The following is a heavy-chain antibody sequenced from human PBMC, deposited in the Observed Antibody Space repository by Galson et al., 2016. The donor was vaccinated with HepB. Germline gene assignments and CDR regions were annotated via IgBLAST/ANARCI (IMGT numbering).Heavy chain of an antibody. CDR3: ARAPPMWVRGDEYGMDV. D-gene: IGHD3-10*02. CDR2: ISAYNGNT. CDR1: GYTFTSYG. Sequence: SVKVSCKASGYTFTSYGINWVRQAPGQGLEWMGWISAYNGNTNYEQKLQGRVTMTKDTSTSTAYVELRSLRSDDTAVYYCARAPPMWVRGDEYGMDVWGQGTTVTVSS. V-gene: IGHV1-18*04. J-gene: IGHJ6*02.